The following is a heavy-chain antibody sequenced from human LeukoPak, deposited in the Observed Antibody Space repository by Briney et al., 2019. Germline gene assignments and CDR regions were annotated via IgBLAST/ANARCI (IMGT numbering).Heavy chain of an antibody. V-gene: IGHV3-33*06. CDR2: IWFDGSNK. CDR1: GFTFSNYG. Sequence: PGRSLRLSCAASGFTFSNYGMHWVRQAPGKGLEWVAVIWFDGSNKYYADSVQGRFTISRDNSKNTLCLQMNSLRAEDTAVYHCAKEHSSGWYGSFDYWGQGTLVTVSS. D-gene: IGHD6-19*01. J-gene: IGHJ4*02. CDR3: AKEHSSGWYGSFDY.